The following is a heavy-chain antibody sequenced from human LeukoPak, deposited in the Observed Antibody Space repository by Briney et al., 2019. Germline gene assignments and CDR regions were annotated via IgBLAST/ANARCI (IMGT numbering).Heavy chain of an antibody. V-gene: IGHV1-2*02. CDR2: INPNSGGA. J-gene: IGHJ4*02. D-gene: IGHD3-22*01. CDR3: ATLGDISGYYLRDY. Sequence: GASVKVSCKASGYTFTGFYIHWGGQAPGQRAQWMGWINPNSGGANYAQEFEGRVTMTRDTSISTAYMELSGLRSDDTAIYYCATLGDISGYYLRDYWGQGTLVTVSS. CDR1: GYTFTGFY.